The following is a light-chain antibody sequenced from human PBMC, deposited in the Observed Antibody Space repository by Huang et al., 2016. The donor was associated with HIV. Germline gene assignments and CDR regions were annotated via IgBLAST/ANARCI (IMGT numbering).Light chain of an antibody. CDR3: MQALQTPV. J-gene: IGKJ3*01. CDR1: QSLLHSNGYNY. Sequence: EIVMTQSPLSLPVTPGEPASISCRFSQSLLHSNGYNYLDWYLQKPVQSPQLLIYLGANRASGVPDRFSDSGSGTDFTLKISRVEAEDVGIYYCMQALQTPVFGPGTRVDIK. V-gene: IGKV2-28*01. CDR2: LGA.